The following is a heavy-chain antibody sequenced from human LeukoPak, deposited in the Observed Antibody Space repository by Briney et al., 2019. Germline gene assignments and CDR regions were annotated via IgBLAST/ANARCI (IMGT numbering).Heavy chain of an antibody. V-gene: IGHV3-23*01. Sequence: SGGSLRLSCAASGFTFSSYAMSWVRQAPGKGLEWVSAISGSGGSTNYADSVKGRFTISRDNSKSTLYLQMNSLRAEDTAVYYCAKDGKAHDSSGYYDMDVWGQGTTVTVSS. CDR2: ISGSGGST. CDR3: AKDGKAHDSSGYYDMDV. J-gene: IGHJ6*02. D-gene: IGHD3-22*01. CDR1: GFTFSSYA.